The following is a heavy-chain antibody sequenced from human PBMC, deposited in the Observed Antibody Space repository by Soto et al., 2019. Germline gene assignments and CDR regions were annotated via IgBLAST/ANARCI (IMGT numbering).Heavy chain of an antibody. V-gene: IGHV4-31*03. Sequence: QVQLQESGPGLVQPSQTLSLTCTVSGGSISSAGYYWSWIRQHPGKGLEWIGYIYSSGVTYYDPSLKSRVTMSVDMSKNQFSLWLSSVTAADTAVYYCATKPNGLYYFDYWGQGALVTVSS. CDR3: ATKPNGLYYFDY. J-gene: IGHJ4*02. CDR2: IYSSGVT. D-gene: IGHD2-8*01. CDR1: GGSISSAGYY.